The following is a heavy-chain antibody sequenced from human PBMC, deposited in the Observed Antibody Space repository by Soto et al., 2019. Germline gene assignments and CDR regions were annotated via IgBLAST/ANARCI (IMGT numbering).Heavy chain of an antibody. Sequence: QVQLQQWGAGLLKPSETLSLTCAVYGGSFSGYYWSWIRQPPGKGLEWIGEINHSGSTNYNPSLKSRVTISVDTSKNQFSLKLSSVTAADTAVYYCARHGRGRITIFGVVKTDWFDPWGQGTLVTVSS. D-gene: IGHD3-3*01. J-gene: IGHJ5*02. CDR2: INHSGST. CDR3: ARHGRGRITIFGVVKTDWFDP. V-gene: IGHV4-34*01. CDR1: GGSFSGYY.